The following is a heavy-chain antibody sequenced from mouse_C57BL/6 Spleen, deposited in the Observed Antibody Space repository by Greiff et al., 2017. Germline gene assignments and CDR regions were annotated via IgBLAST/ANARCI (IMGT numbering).Heavy chain of an antibody. CDR1: GFTFSSYA. D-gene: IGHD2-10*01. CDR2: ISDGGSYT. J-gene: IGHJ4*01. CDR3: ARPTGFRRAMDY. V-gene: IGHV5-4*01. Sequence: EVQLVESGGGLVKPGGSLKLSCAASGFTFSSYAMSWVRQTPEKRLEWVATISDGGSYTYYPDNVKGRFTISRDNAKNNLYLQMSHLKSEDTAMYYCARPTGFRRAMDYWGQGTSVTVSS.